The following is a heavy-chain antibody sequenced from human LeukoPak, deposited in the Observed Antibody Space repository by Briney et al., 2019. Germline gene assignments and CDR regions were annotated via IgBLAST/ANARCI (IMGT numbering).Heavy chain of an antibody. J-gene: IGHJ4*02. CDR1: GFTVSSKF. D-gene: IGHD3-16*01. V-gene: IGHV3-53*01. CDR2: IYSGGIT. Sequence: GGSLSLSCAVSGFTVSSKFMHWVRQAPGKGLEWVSVIYSGGITYYADSVKGRFTVSRDNSRNTMYLHMNSLKVEDTAVYYCAKDEVTSGGGLDYWGQGTLVTVSS. CDR3: AKDEVTSGGGLDY.